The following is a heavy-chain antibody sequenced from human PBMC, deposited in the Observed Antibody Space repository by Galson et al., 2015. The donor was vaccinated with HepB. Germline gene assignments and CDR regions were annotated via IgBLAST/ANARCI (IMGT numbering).Heavy chain of an antibody. CDR3: AINYHFSSGYHRDPYYMDV. J-gene: IGHJ6*03. CDR2: INHSGSA. Sequence: SETLSLTCAVYGGSFSGYYWSWIRQPPGKGLEWIGEINHSGSANYNPSLKSRVTISVDTSKKQFSLKLSSVTAADTAVFYCAINYHFSSGYHRDPYYMDVWGKGTTVTVSS. V-gene: IGHV4-34*01. CDR1: GGSFSGYY. D-gene: IGHD3-3*01.